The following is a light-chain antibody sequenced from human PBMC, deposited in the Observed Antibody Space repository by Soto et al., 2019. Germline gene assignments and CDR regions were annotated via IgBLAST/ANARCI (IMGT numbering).Light chain of an antibody. Sequence: QSVLTQSPSASGTPGQRVIIACSGSSSNIGSNHVNWYRHLPGAAPKLLIFRSDKRPSGVPDRFSGSKSGTTASLAISGLQSGDEADYYCAAWDDSRYGVVFGGGTQLTVL. CDR3: AAWDDSRYGVV. CDR1: SSNIGSNH. J-gene: IGLJ2*01. V-gene: IGLV1-44*01. CDR2: RSD.